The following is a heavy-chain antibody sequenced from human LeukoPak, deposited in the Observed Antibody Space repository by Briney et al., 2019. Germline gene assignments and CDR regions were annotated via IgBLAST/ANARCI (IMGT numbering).Heavy chain of an antibody. CDR2: INHSGST. Sequence: PGGSLRLSCAASGFTFSSYWMSWVRQAPGKGLEWIGEINHSGSTNYNPSLKSRVTISVDTSKNQFSLKLSSVTAADTAVYYCARLGYDILTGYYRRHWFDPWGQGTLVTVSS. J-gene: IGHJ5*02. CDR1: GFTFSSYW. D-gene: IGHD3-9*01. CDR3: ARLGYDILTGYYRRHWFDP. V-gene: IGHV4-34*01.